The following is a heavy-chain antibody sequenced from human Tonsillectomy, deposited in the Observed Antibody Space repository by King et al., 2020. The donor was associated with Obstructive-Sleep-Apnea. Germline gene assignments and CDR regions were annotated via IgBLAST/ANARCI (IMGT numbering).Heavy chain of an antibody. Sequence: VQLVQSGGGLVQPGGSLRLSCSASGFTFSSYAMHWVRQAPGKGLEYVSAISINGGSTNYADSVKGRFTISRDNSKNTLYLQMSSLRAEDTAVDYCVKIQGGWSPPTWFDPWGQGTLVTVSS. D-gene: IGHD6-19*01. CDR2: ISINGGST. J-gene: IGHJ5*02. CDR1: GFTFSSYA. CDR3: VKIQGGWSPPTWFDP. V-gene: IGHV3-64D*06.